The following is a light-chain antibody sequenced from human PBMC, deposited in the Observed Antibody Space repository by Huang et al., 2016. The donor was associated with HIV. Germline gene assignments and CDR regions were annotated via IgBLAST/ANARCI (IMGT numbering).Light chain of an antibody. J-gene: IGKJ2*02. V-gene: IGKV3-15*01. CDR2: GAS. Sequence: EIVMTQSPATLSVSPGEGATLSCRASQSVSSDLAWYQQKPGQSPRLLIYGASTRATVFPARFSGSGSGTEFTLTISSLQSEDFAVYYCQQYNNWPPSTFGQGTKLEI. CDR3: QQYNNWPPST. CDR1: QSVSSD.